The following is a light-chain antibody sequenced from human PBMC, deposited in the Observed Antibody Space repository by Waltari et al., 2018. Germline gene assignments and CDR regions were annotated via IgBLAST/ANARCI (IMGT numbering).Light chain of an antibody. J-gene: IGKJ1*01. Sequence: IQLTQSPSSLAASVGDRVTITCRASQDISSYLAWYRQKAGKAPELLIYGASTLQSGVPSRFSGSGSGTDFTLTISSLQPEDFATYYCQQLSTYPRAFGQGSK. V-gene: IGKV1-9*01. CDR1: QDISSY. CDR2: GAS. CDR3: QQLSTYPRA.